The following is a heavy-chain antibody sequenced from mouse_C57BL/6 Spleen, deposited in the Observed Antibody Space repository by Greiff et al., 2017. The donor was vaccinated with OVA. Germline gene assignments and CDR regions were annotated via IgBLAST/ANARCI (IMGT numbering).Heavy chain of an antibody. J-gene: IGHJ2*01. D-gene: IGHD2-1*01. CDR1: GFTFSSYA. CDR2: ISDGGSYT. V-gene: IGHV5-4*01. CDR3: AGDEGIYYGNYNFDY. Sequence: EVQLVESGGGLVKPGGSLKLSCAASGFTFSSYAMSWVRQTPEKRLEWVATISDGGSYTYYPDNVKGRSTISRDNAKNNLYLQMSHLKSEDTAMYYCAGDEGIYYGNYNFDYWGQGTTLTVSS.